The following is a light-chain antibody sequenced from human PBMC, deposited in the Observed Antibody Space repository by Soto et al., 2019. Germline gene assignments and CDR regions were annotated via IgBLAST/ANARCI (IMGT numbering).Light chain of an antibody. V-gene: IGLV2-14*01. J-gene: IGLJ1*01. CDR2: EVS. CDR1: SSDVGSYNY. CDR3: SSYTSRSTR. Sequence: QSVLTQPASVSGSPGQSITISCTGTSSDVGSYNYVSWYQQHPGKAPKLMIYEVSKRPSGVSSRFSGSKSGNTASLTISGLQAEDEADYYCSSYTSRSTRFGTGTKLTVL.